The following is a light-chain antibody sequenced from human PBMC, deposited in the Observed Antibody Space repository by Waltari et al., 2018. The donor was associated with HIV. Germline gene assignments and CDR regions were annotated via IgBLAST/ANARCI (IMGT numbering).Light chain of an antibody. CDR1: QSVSTN. CDR3: QQYNNWPLA. J-gene: IGKJ4*01. V-gene: IGKV3-15*01. Sequence: ELMMTQSPATLSVSPRARATLSCRASQSVSTNLAWYQQKPGQAPRLLIYGASTRATGIPARFSGSGSGTDFTLTISSLQSEDSVTYYCQQYNNWPLAFGGGTKVEIK. CDR2: GAS.